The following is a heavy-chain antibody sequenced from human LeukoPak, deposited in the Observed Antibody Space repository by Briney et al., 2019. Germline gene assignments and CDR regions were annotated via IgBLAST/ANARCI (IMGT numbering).Heavy chain of an antibody. D-gene: IGHD1-1*01. CDR3: AREYNWNDLDY. Sequence: ASVTVSCKASGYTSTGYYMHTVRQAAGQGLEWMGRINPNSGGTNYAQKFQGRVTMTRDTSISTAYMELSRLRSDDTAVYYCAREYNWNDLDYWGQGTLVTVSS. V-gene: IGHV1-2*06. CDR1: GYTSTGYY. J-gene: IGHJ4*02. CDR2: INPNSGGT.